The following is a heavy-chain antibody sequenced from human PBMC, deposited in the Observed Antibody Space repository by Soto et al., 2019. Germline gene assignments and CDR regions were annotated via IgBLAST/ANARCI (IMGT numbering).Heavy chain of an antibody. CDR3: VKLRLELLYLDS. J-gene: IGHJ4*02. CDR1: GFTFNRYG. D-gene: IGHD1-7*01. V-gene: IGHV3-23*01. Sequence: LRLSCAASGFTFNRYGMSWVRQAPGKGLEWVSAISASGDNTYYADSVKGRFTISRDGSNNTLYLQMNSLRADDTALYYCVKLRLELLYLDSWGLGALVTVTS. CDR2: ISASGDNT.